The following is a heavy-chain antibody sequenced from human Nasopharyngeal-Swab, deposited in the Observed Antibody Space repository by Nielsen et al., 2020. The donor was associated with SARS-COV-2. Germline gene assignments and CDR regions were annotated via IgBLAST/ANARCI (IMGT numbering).Heavy chain of an antibody. V-gene: IGHV1-46*01. Sequence: ASVKVSCKASGYTFTSYYTHWVRQAPGQGLEWMGIINPSGGSTSYAQKFQGRVTMTRDTSTSTVYMELSSLRSEDTAVYYCARDLPYETLLWFGELYLGAFDIWGQGTMVTVSS. CDR1: GYTFTSYY. J-gene: IGHJ3*02. D-gene: IGHD3-10*01. CDR2: INPSGGST. CDR3: ARDLPYETLLWFGELYLGAFDI.